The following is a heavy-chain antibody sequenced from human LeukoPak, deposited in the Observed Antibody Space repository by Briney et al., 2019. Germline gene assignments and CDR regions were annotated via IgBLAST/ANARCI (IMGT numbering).Heavy chain of an antibody. V-gene: IGHV1-46*01. J-gene: IGHJ4*02. D-gene: IGHD1-26*01. Sequence: WASVKVSCTASGYSFTSNYIHWVRQAPGQGLEWMGMIYPRDGSTSYAQKFQGRVTVTRDTSTSTVHMELSGLRSEDTAVYYCARDQGAFDYWGQGTLVTVSS. CDR1: GYSFTSNY. CDR3: ARDQGAFDY. CDR2: IYPRDGST.